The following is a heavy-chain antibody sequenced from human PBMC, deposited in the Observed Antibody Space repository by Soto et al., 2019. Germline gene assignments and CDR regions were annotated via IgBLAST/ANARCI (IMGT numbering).Heavy chain of an antibody. D-gene: IGHD3-3*01. Sequence: GGSLRLSCAASGFSFDDYAMHWVRQAPGEGLEWVSGISWNSGSIGYADSVKGRFTISRDNAKNSLYLQMNSLRAEDTALYYCASSDPRFVAAFDIWGQGTMVTVSS. CDR3: ASSDPRFVAAFDI. CDR1: GFSFDDYA. V-gene: IGHV3-9*01. CDR2: ISWNSGSI. J-gene: IGHJ3*02.